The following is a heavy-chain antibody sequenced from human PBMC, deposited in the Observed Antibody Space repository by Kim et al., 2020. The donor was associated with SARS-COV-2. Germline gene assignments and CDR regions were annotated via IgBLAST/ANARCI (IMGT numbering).Heavy chain of an antibody. Sequence: TTYNPPLKSRVTLSVDTSRNQFALQMTSVTAAGTAVYYCVREGGRAFDMWGQGTMVTVSS. V-gene: IGHV4-61*02. CDR2: T. CDR3: VREGGRAFDM. J-gene: IGHJ3*02.